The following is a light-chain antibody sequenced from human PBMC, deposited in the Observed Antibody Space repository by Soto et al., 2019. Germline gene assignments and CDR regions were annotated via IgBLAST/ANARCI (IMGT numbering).Light chain of an antibody. CDR1: QSISSW. Sequence: DIQMTQSPSTLSASVGDRVTITCRASQSISSWLAWYQQKPGKAPKLLIYKASSLESGVPSRFSGSGSGTEFTLTISSLQSEDFGIYYCQQYTDWPTTFGRGTKVDIK. CDR3: QQYTDWPTT. J-gene: IGKJ1*01. CDR2: KAS. V-gene: IGKV1-5*03.